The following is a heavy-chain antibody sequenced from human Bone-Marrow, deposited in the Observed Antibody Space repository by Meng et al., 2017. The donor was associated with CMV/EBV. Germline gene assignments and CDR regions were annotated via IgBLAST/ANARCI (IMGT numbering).Heavy chain of an antibody. D-gene: IGHD5-18*01. J-gene: IGHJ6*02. Sequence: ASVKVSCKASGYTFTSYGISWVRQAPGQGLEWMGWISAYNGNTNYAQKLQGRVTMTTDTSTSTAYMELRSLRSDDTAVYYCARVEIQLWFSSYYYYGMDVWGQGTTVTVSS. CDR2: ISAYNGNT. V-gene: IGHV1-18*01. CDR1: GYTFTSYG. CDR3: ARVEIQLWFSSYYYYGMDV.